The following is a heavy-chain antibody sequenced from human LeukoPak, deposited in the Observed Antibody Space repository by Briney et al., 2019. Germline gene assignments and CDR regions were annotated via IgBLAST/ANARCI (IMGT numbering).Heavy chain of an antibody. CDR2: LYSGGTT. Sequence: PGGSLRLSCGASGFIVSSSYMSWVRQAPGKGLEWVSVLYSGGTTHYGDSVKGRFTVSRDNSKNTLYLQMNSLRAEDTAVYYCAKVCSSGWYCFDYWGQGTLVTVSS. V-gene: IGHV3-53*01. J-gene: IGHJ4*02. CDR1: GFIVSSSY. D-gene: IGHD6-19*01. CDR3: AKVCSSGWYCFDY.